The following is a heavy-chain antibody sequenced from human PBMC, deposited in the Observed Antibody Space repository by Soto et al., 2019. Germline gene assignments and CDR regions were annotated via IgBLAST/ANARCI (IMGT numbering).Heavy chain of an antibody. D-gene: IGHD3-10*01. CDR2: MNPNNGNT. Sequence: QVQLVQSGAEVKKPGASVKVSCKASGYTFTSYDISWVRQATGQGLEWMGRMNPNNGNTDYAPKFQGRVTMTMNTSIGTAYMELSSLRSEDTAVYYCARSPRNYYALGSYSYFRHWGQGTLVTVSS. V-gene: IGHV1-8*01. CDR3: ARSPRNYYALGSYSYFRH. J-gene: IGHJ1*01. CDR1: GYTFTSYD.